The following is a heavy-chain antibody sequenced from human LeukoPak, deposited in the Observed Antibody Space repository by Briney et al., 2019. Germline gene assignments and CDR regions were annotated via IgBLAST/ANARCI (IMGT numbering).Heavy chain of an antibody. Sequence: ASVKVSCKASGYTFTSYDINWVRQDTGQGLEWMGWMNPNSGNTGYAQKFQGRVTMTRNTSISTAYMELSSLRSEDTAVYYCARVKLSEPYYYYYMDVWGKGTTVTVSS. D-gene: IGHD1-7*01. V-gene: IGHV1-8*01. J-gene: IGHJ6*03. CDR1: GYTFTSYD. CDR2: MNPNSGNT. CDR3: ARVKLSEPYYYYYMDV.